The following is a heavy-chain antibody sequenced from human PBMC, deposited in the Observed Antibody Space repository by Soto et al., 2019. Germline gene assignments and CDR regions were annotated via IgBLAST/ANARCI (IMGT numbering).Heavy chain of an antibody. D-gene: IGHD1-1*01. CDR2: IYPEYSET. J-gene: IGHJ4*02. CDR1: GYTFSDYW. V-gene: IGHV5-51*01. CDR3: VRGDDTVIPGPPRY. Sequence: PGEALKISCQASGYTFSDYWIGWVRQMPGKGLEWMGIIYPEYSETKYRPSFQGHVIMSVDKSINTAYLQWSSLKASDTAMYYCVRGDDTVIPGPPRYWGQGTTVTVSS.